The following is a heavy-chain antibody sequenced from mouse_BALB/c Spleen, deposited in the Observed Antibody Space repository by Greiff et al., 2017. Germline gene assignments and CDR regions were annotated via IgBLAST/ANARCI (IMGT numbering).Heavy chain of an antibody. CDR2: ISSGSSTI. Sequence: EVQVVESGGGLVQPGGSRKLSCAASGFTFSSFGMHWVRQAPEKGLEWVAYISSGSSTIYYADTVKGRFTISRDNPKNTLFLQMTSLRSEDTAMYYCARGDYYGSSYRYFDVWGAGTTVTVSS. CDR3: ARGDYYGSSYRYFDV. D-gene: IGHD1-1*01. CDR1: GFTFSSFG. J-gene: IGHJ1*01. V-gene: IGHV5-17*02.